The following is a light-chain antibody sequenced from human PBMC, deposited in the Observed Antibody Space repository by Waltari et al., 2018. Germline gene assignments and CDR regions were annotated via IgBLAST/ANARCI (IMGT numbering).Light chain of an antibody. CDR3: MQGTHWPPWT. CDR1: QSLVHSDGNTY. J-gene: IGKJ1*01. CDR2: KVS. Sequence: DVVMTQSPLSLPVTLGQPASISCRSSQSLVHSDGNTYLSWFQQRPGQSPRRIIYKVSNRDSGVPDRFSGSGSGTDLTLKISRVEAEDVGVYYCMQGTHWPPWTFGQGTKVEIQ. V-gene: IGKV2-30*02.